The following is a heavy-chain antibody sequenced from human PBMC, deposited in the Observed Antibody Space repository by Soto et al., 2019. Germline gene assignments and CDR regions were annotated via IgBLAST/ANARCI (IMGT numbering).Heavy chain of an antibody. D-gene: IGHD1-26*01. CDR1: GFTFRTYG. V-gene: IGHV3-33*01. J-gene: IGHJ4*02. CDR3: ARGRVDGGELDL. CDR2: IWYDASNK. Sequence: VQLVESGGGVVQPGRSLRLSCAASGFTFRTYGMYWVRQAPGKGLEWVAVIWYDASNKYYADSVKGRFTISRDNSKNTLYLKMNSLRAEDTAVYYCARGRVDGGELDLWGQGTLVTVSS.